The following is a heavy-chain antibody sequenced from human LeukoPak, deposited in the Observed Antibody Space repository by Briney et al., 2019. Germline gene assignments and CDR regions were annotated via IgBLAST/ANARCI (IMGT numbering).Heavy chain of an antibody. CDR2: IRYDGSNK. V-gene: IGHV3-30*02. Sequence: GGSLRRSCAASGFTFSSYGMHWVRQAPGKGLEGVAFIRYDGSNKYYADSVKGRFTISRDNSKNTLYLQMNSLRAEDTAVYYCAKERDTAMVTIDYWGQGTLVTVSS. CDR1: GFTFSSYG. J-gene: IGHJ4*02. CDR3: AKERDTAMVTIDY. D-gene: IGHD5-18*01.